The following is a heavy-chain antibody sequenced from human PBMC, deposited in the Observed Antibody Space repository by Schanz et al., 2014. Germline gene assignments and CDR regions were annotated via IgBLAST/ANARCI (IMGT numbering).Heavy chain of an antibody. J-gene: IGHJ4*02. CDR3: ARDAADFYDILTEEDY. CDR2: INTGSGDT. Sequence: QVQLVQSGAEVKKPGASVKVSCKASGYTFTSYGISWVRQAPGQGLEWMGWINTGSGDTKYSQNFQGRVTMTTDTSTSTAYMELRSLRSDDTAVHYCARDAADFYDILTEEDYWGQGTLVTVSS. D-gene: IGHD3-9*01. CDR1: GYTFTSYG. V-gene: IGHV1-18*01.